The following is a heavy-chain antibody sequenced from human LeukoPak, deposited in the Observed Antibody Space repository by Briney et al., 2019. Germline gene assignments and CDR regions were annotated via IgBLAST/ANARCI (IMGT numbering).Heavy chain of an antibody. J-gene: IGHJ3*02. V-gene: IGHV4-61*02. Sequence: SETLSLTCTVSGGSISSGSYYWSWIRQPAGKGLEWIGRIYTSGSTNYIPSLKSRVTISVDTSKNQFSLKLSSVTAADTAVYYCARLRGYNYAFDIWGQGTMVTVSS. D-gene: IGHD5-18*01. CDR1: GGSISSGSYY. CDR3: ARLRGYNYAFDI. CDR2: IYTSGST.